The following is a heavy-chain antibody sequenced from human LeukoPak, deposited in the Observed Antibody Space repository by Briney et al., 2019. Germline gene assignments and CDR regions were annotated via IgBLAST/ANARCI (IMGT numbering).Heavy chain of an antibody. CDR3: AAGAYVLRYFDWLPSSPFDP. V-gene: IGHV1-58*01. J-gene: IGHJ5*02. D-gene: IGHD3-9*01. CDR1: GFTFTSSA. Sequence: ASVKVSCKASGFTFTSSAVQWVRQARGQRLEWIGWIVVGSGNTNYAQKFQERVTITRDMSTSTAYMELSSLRSEDTAVYYCAAGAYVLRYFDWLPSSPFDPWGQGTRVTVSS. CDR2: IVVGSGNT.